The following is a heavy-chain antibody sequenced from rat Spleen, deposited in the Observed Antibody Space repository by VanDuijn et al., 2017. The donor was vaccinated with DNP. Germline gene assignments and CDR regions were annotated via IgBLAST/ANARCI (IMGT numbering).Heavy chain of an antibody. CDR2: ITHTGYNT. CDR1: GFTFNNYW. V-gene: IGHV5-31*01. D-gene: IGHD5-1*01. Sequence: EVQLVASGGGLVQPGRSLKLSCVASGFTFNNYWMTWIRQAPGKGLEWVASITHTGYNTYYPDSVKGRFTISRDNAKSSLYLQMNSLRSEDTATYYCTREKTGRDWGQGVMVTVSS. J-gene: IGHJ2*01. CDR3: TREKTGRD.